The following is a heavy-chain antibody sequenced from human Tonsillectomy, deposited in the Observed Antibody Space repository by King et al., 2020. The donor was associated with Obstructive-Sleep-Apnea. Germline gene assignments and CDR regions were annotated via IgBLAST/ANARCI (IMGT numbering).Heavy chain of an antibody. J-gene: IGHJ4*02. CDR1: GFIFSSHE. CDR3: AKDRSGKYSFHY. D-gene: IGHD1-26*01. CDR2: ISRDGSRE. V-gene: IGHV3-30*14. Sequence: VQLVESGGGVVQPGGSLRLSCAVSGFIFSSHEMYWVRQTPGKGLEWVAFISRDGSREYYADSVRGRFTISRDNSRNTLYLQMTSLRAEETAMYYCAKDRSGKYSFHYWGQGTLVTVSS.